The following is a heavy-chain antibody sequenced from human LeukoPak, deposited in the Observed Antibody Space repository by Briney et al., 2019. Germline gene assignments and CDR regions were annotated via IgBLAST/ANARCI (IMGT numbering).Heavy chain of an antibody. V-gene: IGHV3-33*01. Sequence: GGSLRLSCAASGFTFSNYGMHWVRQAPGKGLEWVAVIWYDGSNKYYADSVKGRFTISRDNSKNTLYLQMNSLRAEDTAVYYCARGLYGGSGKIDYWGQGTLVTVSS. CDR3: ARGLYGGSGKIDY. D-gene: IGHD4-17*01. CDR2: IWYDGSNK. J-gene: IGHJ4*02. CDR1: GFTFSNYG.